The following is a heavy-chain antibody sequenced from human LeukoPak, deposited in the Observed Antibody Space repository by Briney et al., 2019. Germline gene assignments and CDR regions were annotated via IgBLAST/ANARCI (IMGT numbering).Heavy chain of an antibody. J-gene: IGHJ2*01. V-gene: IGHV3-21*01. Sequence: GGSLRLSCAASGFTFSTYSINWVRQAPGKGLEWVSSISSSSSYIYYADSVKGRFTISRDNANNTLYLQMNSLSAEDTAVYYCARPSYPHWYFDLWGRGTLVTVSS. CDR1: GFTFSTYS. CDR3: ARPSYPHWYFDL. CDR2: ISSSSSYI.